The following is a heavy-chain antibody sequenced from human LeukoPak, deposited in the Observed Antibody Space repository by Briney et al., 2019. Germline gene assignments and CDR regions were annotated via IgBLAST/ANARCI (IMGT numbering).Heavy chain of an antibody. J-gene: IGHJ4*02. CDR1: EYTFTGYY. CDR2: INPNSGGT. CDR3: ARVFGDCSGGSCYSDPNPDY. D-gene: IGHD2-15*01. V-gene: IGHV1-2*02. Sequence: ASVKVSCKASEYTFTGYYMHWVRQAPGQGLEWMGWINPNSGGTNYAQKFQGRVTMTRDTSISTAYMELSRLRSDDTAVYYCARVFGDCSGGSCYSDPNPDYWGQGTLVTVSS.